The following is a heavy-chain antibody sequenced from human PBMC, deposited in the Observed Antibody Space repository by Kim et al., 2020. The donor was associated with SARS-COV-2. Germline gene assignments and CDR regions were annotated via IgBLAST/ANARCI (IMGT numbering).Heavy chain of an antibody. J-gene: IGHJ6*02. Sequence: QKFQGRVTLTWDTSIRTAYMELSSLKSEDTAVYYCARRAPSPDYKYCAMDVWGQGTTVTVSS. CDR3: ARRAPSPDYKYCAMDV. D-gene: IGHD2-8*02. V-gene: IGHV1-8*01.